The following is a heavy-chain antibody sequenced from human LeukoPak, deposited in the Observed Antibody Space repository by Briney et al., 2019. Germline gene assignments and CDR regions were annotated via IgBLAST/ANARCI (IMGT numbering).Heavy chain of an antibody. Sequence: GGSLRLSCAASGSTFSSYWLSWVRQTPGKGLEWVANIKEDGSEKYHVDSVKGRFTISRDNAKSSLYLQMNSLRAEDTALYYCARSIMGGGAFDYWGQGTQVTVSS. V-gene: IGHV3-7*03. J-gene: IGHJ4*02. CDR2: IKEDGSEK. CDR3: ARSIMGGGAFDY. D-gene: IGHD3-10*01. CDR1: GSTFSSYW.